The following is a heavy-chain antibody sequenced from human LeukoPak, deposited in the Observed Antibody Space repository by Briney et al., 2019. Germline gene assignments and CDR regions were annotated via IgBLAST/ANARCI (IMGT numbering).Heavy chain of an antibody. CDR2: ISYDGSNK. Sequence: GRSLRLSCAASGFTFSSYAMHWVRQAPGKGLEWVAVISYDGSNKYYADSVKGRFTISRDNSKNTLYLQMNSLRAEDTAVYYCAKGSQEHDFWSGYRDYYYYGMDVWGQGTTVTVSS. CDR3: AKGSQEHDFWSGYRDYYYYGMDV. V-gene: IGHV3-30-3*01. J-gene: IGHJ6*02. CDR1: GFTFSSYA. D-gene: IGHD3-3*01.